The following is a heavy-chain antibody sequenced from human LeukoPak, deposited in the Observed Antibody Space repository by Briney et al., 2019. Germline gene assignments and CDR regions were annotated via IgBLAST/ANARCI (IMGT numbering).Heavy chain of an antibody. CDR2: VNPTSGGT. D-gene: IGHD2-15*01. J-gene: IGHJ4*02. V-gene: IGHV1-2*02. CDR1: GYTFTSYY. CDR3: ARERTLTSCYDY. Sequence: ASVKVSCKTSGYTFTSYYMHWVRQAPGQGLEWMGWVNPTSGGTNYAQKFQGRVTMTRDTSISTAYMELSRLRSDDTAVYYCARERTLTSCYDYWGQGTLVTVSS.